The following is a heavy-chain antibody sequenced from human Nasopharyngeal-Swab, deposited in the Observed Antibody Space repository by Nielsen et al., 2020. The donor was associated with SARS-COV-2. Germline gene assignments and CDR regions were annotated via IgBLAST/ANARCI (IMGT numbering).Heavy chain of an antibody. Sequence: RQAPGKGLEWIGSIYYSGSTYYNPSLKSRVTISVDTSKNQFSLKLSSVTAADTAVYYCATASGYSHGLDFDYWGQGTLVTVSS. CDR2: IYYSGST. D-gene: IGHD5-18*01. V-gene: IGHV4-39*01. J-gene: IGHJ4*02. CDR3: ATASGYSHGLDFDY.